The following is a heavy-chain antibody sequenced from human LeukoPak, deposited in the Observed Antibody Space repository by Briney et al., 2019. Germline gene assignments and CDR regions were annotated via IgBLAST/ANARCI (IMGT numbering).Heavy chain of an antibody. V-gene: IGHV4-34*01. Sequence: TSETLSLTRAVYGGSFSGYYWSWISQPPGKGLGWIGEINHSGSTNYNRSLKSRVTISVDTSKNQFSLKLSSVTAADTAVYYCARSVDTAMVHFDYWGQGTLVTVSS. D-gene: IGHD5-18*01. CDR1: GGSFSGYY. CDR2: INHSGST. CDR3: ARSVDTAMVHFDY. J-gene: IGHJ4*02.